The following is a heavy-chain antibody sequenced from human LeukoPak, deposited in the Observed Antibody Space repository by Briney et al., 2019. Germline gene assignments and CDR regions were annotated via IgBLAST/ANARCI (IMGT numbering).Heavy chain of an antibody. CDR3: ARDPPVYYYGSGSYRWFDP. D-gene: IGHD3-10*01. CDR1: GYTFTSYG. Sequence: ASVKVSCKASGYTFTSYGISWVRQAPGQGLEWMGWISAYNGNTNYAQKLQGRVTITTDTSTSTDYMELRSLRSDDTAVYYCARDPPVYYYGSGSYRWFDPWGQGTLVTVSS. CDR2: ISAYNGNT. J-gene: IGHJ5*02. V-gene: IGHV1-18*01.